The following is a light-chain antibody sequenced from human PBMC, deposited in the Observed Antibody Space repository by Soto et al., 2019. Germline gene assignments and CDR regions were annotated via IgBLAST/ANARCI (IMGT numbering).Light chain of an antibody. Sequence: DIQMTQSPSTLSASVGDRVTITCRASQSISSWLAWYQQKPGKAPKLLIYKASNLKSGVPSRFSGSGSGTEFTLTISSLQPDDFATYYCQHSKSYVTFGGGTKVEIK. V-gene: IGKV1-5*03. CDR3: QHSKSYVT. J-gene: IGKJ4*01. CDR1: QSISSW. CDR2: KAS.